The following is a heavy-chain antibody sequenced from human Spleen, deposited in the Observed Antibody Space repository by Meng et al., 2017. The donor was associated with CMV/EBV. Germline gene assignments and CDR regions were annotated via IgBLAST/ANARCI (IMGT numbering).Heavy chain of an antibody. CDR2: TYYRSKWYT. CDR3: ATGSDFDY. V-gene: IGHV6-1*01. Sequence: CAISGDSVSSTSAAWHWIRQSPSRGLEWLGRTYYRSKWYTDYAVSVKSRIIINPDTSKNQFSLHLNSVTPEDTAVYYCATGSDFDYWGQGTLVTVSS. D-gene: IGHD3-9*01. J-gene: IGHJ4*02. CDR1: GDSVSSTSAA.